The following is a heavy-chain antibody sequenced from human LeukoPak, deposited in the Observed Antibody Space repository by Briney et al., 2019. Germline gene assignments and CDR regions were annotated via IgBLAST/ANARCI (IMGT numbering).Heavy chain of an antibody. Sequence: GSSVKVSCKASGGTFSSYAISWVRQAPGQGLEWMGGIIPIFGTANYAQKFQGRVTITADESTSTAYMELSSLRSEDTAVYYCARMYSSSWYSEDFDYWGQGTLVTVSS. CDR1: GGTFSSYA. CDR2: IIPIFGTA. D-gene: IGHD6-13*01. CDR3: ARMYSSSWYSEDFDY. J-gene: IGHJ4*02. V-gene: IGHV1-69*01.